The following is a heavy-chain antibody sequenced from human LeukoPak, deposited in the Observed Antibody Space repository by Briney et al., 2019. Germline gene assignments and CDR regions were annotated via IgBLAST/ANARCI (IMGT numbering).Heavy chain of an antibody. Sequence: SETLSLTCAVSGGSISSGGYSWSWIRQPPGKGLEWLGYIYHSGSTYYNPSLKGRVTISVDRSKNQFSLKLSSVTAADTAVYYCARLEATLRGLYYFDCWGQRTLVTVSS. J-gene: IGHJ4*02. CDR3: ARLEATLRGLYYFDC. D-gene: IGHD3-16*01. CDR1: GGSISSGGYS. V-gene: IGHV4-30-2*01. CDR2: IYHSGST.